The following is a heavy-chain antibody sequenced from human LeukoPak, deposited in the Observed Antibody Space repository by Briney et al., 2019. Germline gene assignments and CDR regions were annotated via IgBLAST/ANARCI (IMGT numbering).Heavy chain of an antibody. D-gene: IGHD2-15*01. CDR3: ARARGFVVVVAAPESDAFDI. V-gene: IGHV1-18*01. CDR2: ISAYNGNT. CDR1: GYTFTSYG. J-gene: IGHJ3*02. Sequence: ASVKVSCKASGYTFTSYGISGVRQAPGQGLEWMGWISAYNGNTNYAQKLQGRVTMTTDTSTSTAYMELRSLRSDDTAVYYCARARGFVVVVAAPESDAFDIWGQGTMVTVSS.